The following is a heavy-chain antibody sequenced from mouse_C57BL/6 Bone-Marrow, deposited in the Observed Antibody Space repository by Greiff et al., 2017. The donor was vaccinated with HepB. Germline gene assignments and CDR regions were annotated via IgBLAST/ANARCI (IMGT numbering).Heavy chain of an antibody. D-gene: IGHD1-1*01. CDR1: GFNIKDDY. CDR3: TTKTISITTVFDY. J-gene: IGHJ2*01. Sequence: EVQLQQSGAELVRPGASVKLSCTASGFNIKDDYMHWVKQRPEQGLEWIGWIDPENGDTEYASKFQGKATITADTSSNTAYLQLSSLTSEDTAVYYCTTKTISITTVFDYWGQGTTLTVSS. V-gene: IGHV14-4*01. CDR2: IDPENGDT.